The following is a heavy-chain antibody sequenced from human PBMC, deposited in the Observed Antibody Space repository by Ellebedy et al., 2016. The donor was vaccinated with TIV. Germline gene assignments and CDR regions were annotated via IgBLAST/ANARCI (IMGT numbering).Heavy chain of an antibody. CDR1: GYTFTSYY. CDR3: ARVPQRNWYFDL. CDR2: INPSGGST. D-gene: IGHD5-24*01. J-gene: IGHJ2*01. V-gene: IGHV1-46*01. Sequence: ASVKVSXXASGYTFTSYYMHWVRQAPGQGLEWMGIINPSGGSTSYAQKFQGRVTMTRDTSTSTVYMELSSLRSEDTAVYYCARVPQRNWYFDLWGRGTLVTVSS.